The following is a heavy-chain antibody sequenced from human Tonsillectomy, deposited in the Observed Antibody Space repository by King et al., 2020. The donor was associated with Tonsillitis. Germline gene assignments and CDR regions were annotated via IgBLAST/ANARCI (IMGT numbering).Heavy chain of an antibody. CDR1: EFTFSSYW. Sequence: VQLVESGGGLVQPEGSLRLSCAASEFTFSSYWMNWVRQAPGKGLEWVANIKQDGSEKYYVDSVRGRFTISRDNAKNSLYLQMNSLRAEDTAVYYCARELVTKDAFDIWGQGTMVTVSS. CDR2: IKQDGSEK. J-gene: IGHJ3*02. CDR3: ARELVTKDAFDI. D-gene: IGHD2-21*02. V-gene: IGHV3-7*01.